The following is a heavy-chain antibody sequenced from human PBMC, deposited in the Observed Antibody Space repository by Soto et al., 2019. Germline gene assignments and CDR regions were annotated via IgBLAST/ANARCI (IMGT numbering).Heavy chain of an antibody. CDR3: ARNAEQLVGYYGMDV. CDR2: IYYSGST. J-gene: IGHJ6*02. CDR1: GGSISSGDYY. D-gene: IGHD6-6*01. Sequence: PSETLSLTCTVSGGSISSGDYYWSWIRQPPGKGLEWIGYIYYSGSTYYNPSLKSRVTISVDTSKNQFSLKLSSVTAADTAVYYCARNAEQLVGYYGMDVWGQGTTVIVSS. V-gene: IGHV4-30-4*01.